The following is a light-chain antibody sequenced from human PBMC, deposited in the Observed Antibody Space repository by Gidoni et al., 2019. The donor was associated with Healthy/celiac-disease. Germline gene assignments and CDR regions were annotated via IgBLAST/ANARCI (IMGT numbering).Light chain of an antibody. V-gene: IGKV1-33*01. CDR2: DAS. CDR1: QDISNY. J-gene: IGKJ4*01. Sequence: QMTLSPSPLSASVGDRVTITCQASQDISNYLNWYQQKPGKAPKLLIYDASNLETGVPARFSGSGSGTDFTFTISSLQPEDIATYYCQQYDNRPPLTFGGGTKVEIK. CDR3: QQYDNRPPLT.